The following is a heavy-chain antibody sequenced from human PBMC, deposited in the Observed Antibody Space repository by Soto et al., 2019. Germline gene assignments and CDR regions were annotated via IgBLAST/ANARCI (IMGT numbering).Heavy chain of an antibody. CDR1: GGSISSYY. Sequence: SETLSLTCTVSGGSISSYYWSWIRQPPGKGLEWIGYIYYSGSTNYNPSLKSRVTISVDTSKNQFSLRLSSVTAADTAVYYCARAIVVVVAATARRDWFDPWGQGTLVTVSS. CDR2: IYYSGST. V-gene: IGHV4-59*01. J-gene: IGHJ5*02. CDR3: ARAIVVVVAATARRDWFDP. D-gene: IGHD2-15*01.